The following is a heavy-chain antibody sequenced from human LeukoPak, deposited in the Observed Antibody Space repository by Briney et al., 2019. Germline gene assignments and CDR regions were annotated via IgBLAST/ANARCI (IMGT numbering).Heavy chain of an antibody. CDR2: IYYSGST. CDR1: GGSISSYY. CDR3: ATRYYGSGSDSKWGYYYYYMDV. J-gene: IGHJ6*03. V-gene: IGHV4-59*01. D-gene: IGHD3-10*01. Sequence: SETLSLTCTVSGGSISSYYWSWIRQPPGKGLEWIGYIYYSGSTNYNPSLKSRVTISVDTSKNQFSLKLSSVTAADTAVYYCATRYYGSGSDSKWGYYYYYMDVWGKGTSVTVSS.